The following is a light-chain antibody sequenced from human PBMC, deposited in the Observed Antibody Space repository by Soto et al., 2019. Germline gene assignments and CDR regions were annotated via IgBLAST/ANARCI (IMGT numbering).Light chain of an antibody. V-gene: IGKV1-27*01. CDR1: QGIRKY. CDR2: SAS. Sequence: DIQMTQSPSSLSASVGDRVTITCRASQGIRKYLAWYQQKPGKVPQLLINSASTLQSGVPSRFSGSGSGTDFTLTISSLQPEDVATYYCQQYNSAPFTFGPGTKVDIK. J-gene: IGKJ3*01. CDR3: QQYNSAPFT.